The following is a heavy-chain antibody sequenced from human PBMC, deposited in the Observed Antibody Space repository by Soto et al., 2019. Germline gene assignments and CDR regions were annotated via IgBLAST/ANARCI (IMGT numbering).Heavy chain of an antibody. D-gene: IGHD2-15*01. Sequence: GASVKVSRKASGYTFTGYYMHWVRQAPEQGLEWMGWINPNSGGTNYAQKFQGWVTMTRDTSISTAYMELSRLRSDDTAVYYCARVEYGGNGVFWFDPWGQGTLVTVSS. CDR1: GYTFTGYY. CDR3: ARVEYGGNGVFWFDP. V-gene: IGHV1-2*04. J-gene: IGHJ5*02. CDR2: INPNSGGT.